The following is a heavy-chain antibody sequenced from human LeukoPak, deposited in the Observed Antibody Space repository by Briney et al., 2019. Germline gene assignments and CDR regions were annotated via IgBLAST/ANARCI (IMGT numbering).Heavy chain of an antibody. CDR3: AREGFEVTGTFDS. V-gene: IGHV6-1*01. CDR1: GDRVSSNSVA. J-gene: IGHJ4*02. D-gene: IGHD1-1*01. CDR2: TYYRSKWYN. Sequence: SQTLSLTCAISGDRVSSNSVAWSWIRQSPSRGLEWLGRTYYRSKWYNDYAVSVKGRMTINADPSKKQFSLQLNSVTPEDSAVYYCAREGFEVTGTFDSWGQGSMDIVSS.